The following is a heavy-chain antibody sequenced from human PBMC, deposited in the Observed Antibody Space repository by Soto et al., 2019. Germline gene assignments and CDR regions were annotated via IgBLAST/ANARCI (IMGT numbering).Heavy chain of an antibody. Sequence: GGSLRLSCAASGFTFSSYAMSWVRQAPGKGLEWVSAISGSGGSTYYADSVKGRFTISRDNSKNTLYLQMNSLRAEDTAVYYCAKDGDLQEYDILTGYPDYWGQGTLVTVSS. CDR2: ISGSGGST. D-gene: IGHD3-9*01. J-gene: IGHJ4*02. CDR1: GFTFSSYA. V-gene: IGHV3-23*01. CDR3: AKDGDLQEYDILTGYPDY.